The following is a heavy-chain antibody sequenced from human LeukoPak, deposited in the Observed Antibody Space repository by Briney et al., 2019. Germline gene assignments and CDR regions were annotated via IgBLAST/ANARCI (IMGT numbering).Heavy chain of an antibody. CDR1: GFTFRTYA. CDR3: AKDVRWLHSYYFDY. Sequence: GGSLRLSCTASGFTFRTYAMSWVRQAPGKGLEWVSAISGSGGSTYYADSVKGRFTISRDNSKNTLYLQMNSLRAEDTAVYYCAKDVRWLHSYYFDYWGQGTLVTVSS. J-gene: IGHJ4*02. V-gene: IGHV3-23*01. D-gene: IGHD5-12*01. CDR2: ISGSGGST.